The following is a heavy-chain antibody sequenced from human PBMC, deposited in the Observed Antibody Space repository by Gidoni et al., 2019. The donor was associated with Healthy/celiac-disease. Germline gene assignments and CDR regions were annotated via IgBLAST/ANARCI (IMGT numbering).Heavy chain of an antibody. CDR2: IRSKAYGGTT. Sequence: EVQLVESGGGLVKPGRSLRLSCTASGFTFGDYAITCFRQAPGKGLEWVGFIRSKAYGGTTEYAASVKGRFTISRDDSKSIAYLQMNSLKTEDTAVYYCTTHHYYDFWSGYPAGYFDYWGQGTLVTVSS. D-gene: IGHD3-3*01. CDR3: TTHHYYDFWSGYPAGYFDY. V-gene: IGHV3-49*05. J-gene: IGHJ4*02. CDR1: GFTFGDYA.